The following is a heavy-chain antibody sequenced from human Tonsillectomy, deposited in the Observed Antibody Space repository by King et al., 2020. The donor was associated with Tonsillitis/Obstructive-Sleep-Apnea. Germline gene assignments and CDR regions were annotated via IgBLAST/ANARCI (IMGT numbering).Heavy chain of an antibody. V-gene: IGHV4-31*03. D-gene: IGHD2-2*01. CDR1: GGSISSGGYY. J-gene: IGHJ5*02. CDR2: IYYSGST. Sequence: VQLQESGPGLVKPSQTLSLTCTVSGGSISSGGYYWSWIRQHPGKGLEWIGNIYYSGSTYYNPSLKSRVTISVDTSKNRFSLKPSSVTAADTAVYYCARLVIVGVTAGRWAPPADDWFDPWGQGTLVTVSS. CDR3: ARLVIVGVTAGRWAPPADDWFDP.